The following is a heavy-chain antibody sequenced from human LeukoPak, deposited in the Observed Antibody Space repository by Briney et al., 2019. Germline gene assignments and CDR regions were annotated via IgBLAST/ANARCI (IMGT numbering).Heavy chain of an antibody. J-gene: IGHJ6*02. Sequence: GGSLRLSCAASGFTFSTYAMRWVRQAPWKGLEWVAVISYDGSNKYYADSVKGRFTISRDNSKNTLYLQMNSLRAEDTAVCYCAKDFAPTGTDNYGMDVWGQGTTVTVSS. CDR3: AKDFAPTGTDNYGMDV. D-gene: IGHD1-1*01. CDR2: ISYDGSNK. V-gene: IGHV3-30*04. CDR1: GFTFSTYA.